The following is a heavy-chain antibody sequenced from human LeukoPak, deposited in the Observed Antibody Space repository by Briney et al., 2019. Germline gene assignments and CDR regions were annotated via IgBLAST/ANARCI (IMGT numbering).Heavy chain of an antibody. CDR1: GLTFSDYS. J-gene: IGHJ4*02. Sequence: GGSLRLSCAVSGLTFSDYSMTWVRQAPGKGLFWVSGISAGGGSTYYADSVKGRFTISRDNSSNTLYLQMNSLRAEDTAVYYCAKDAAGPEYWGQGTLVTVSS. D-gene: IGHD6-13*01. CDR3: AKDAAGPEY. CDR2: ISAGGGST. V-gene: IGHV3-23*01.